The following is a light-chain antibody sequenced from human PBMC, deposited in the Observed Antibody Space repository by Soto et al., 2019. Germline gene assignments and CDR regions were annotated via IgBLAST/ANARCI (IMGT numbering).Light chain of an antibody. Sequence: DIQITQSPSTLSSSVGDRVTITFRASQSISICLAWYQQKPGKAPRLLIYDASSLESGVPSRFSGSGSGTEITLTISSLQPDDFATYYCQQYNSYSTWTFGQGTKVDIK. V-gene: IGKV1-5*01. J-gene: IGKJ1*01. CDR1: QSISIC. CDR3: QQYNSYSTWT. CDR2: DAS.